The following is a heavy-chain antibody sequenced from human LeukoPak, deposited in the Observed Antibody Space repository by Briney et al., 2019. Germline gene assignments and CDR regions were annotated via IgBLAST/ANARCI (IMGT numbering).Heavy chain of an antibody. D-gene: IGHD2-15*01. CDR3: ASEDRYCSGGSCYSRFDY. J-gene: IGHJ4*02. CDR2: ISSSGST. CDR1: GDSISSGDYY. V-gene: IGHV4-61*02. Sequence: SETLSLTCTVSGDSISSGDYYWSWIRQPAGKGLEWIGRISSSGSTYYNPSLKSRVTISVDTSKNQFSLKLSSVTAADTAVYYCASEDRYCSGGSCYSRFDYWGQGTLVTVSS.